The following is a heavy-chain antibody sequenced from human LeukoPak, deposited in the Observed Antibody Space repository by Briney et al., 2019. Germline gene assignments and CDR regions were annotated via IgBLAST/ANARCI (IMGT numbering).Heavy chain of an antibody. CDR2: ISYDGSNK. Sequence: GGSLRLSCAASGFTFSSYGMHWVRQAPGKGLECVAVISYDGSNKYYADSVKGRFTISRDNSKNTLYLQMNSLRAEDTAVYYCAKDGTTRGYSGYDQMATIKWVDYWGQGTLVTVSS. CDR1: GFTFSSYG. V-gene: IGHV3-30*18. J-gene: IGHJ4*02. D-gene: IGHD5-12*01. CDR3: AKDGTTRGYSGYDQMATIKWVDY.